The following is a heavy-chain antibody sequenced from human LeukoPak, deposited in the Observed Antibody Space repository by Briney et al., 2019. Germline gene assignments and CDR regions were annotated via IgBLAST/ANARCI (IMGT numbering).Heavy chain of an antibody. CDR3: ARLTEYYYYGMDV. Sequence: SETLSLTRTISGGSISSSSYYWGWIRQPPGKGLEWIGSIYYSGSTYYNPSLKSRVTISVDTSKNQFSLKLSSVTAADTAVYYCARLTEYYYYGMDVWGQGTTVTVSS. J-gene: IGHJ6*02. CDR1: GGSISSSSYY. CDR2: IYYSGST. V-gene: IGHV4-39*01.